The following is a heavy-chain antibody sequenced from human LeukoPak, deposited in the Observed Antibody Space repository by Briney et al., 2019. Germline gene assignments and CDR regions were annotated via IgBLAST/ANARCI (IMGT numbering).Heavy chain of an antibody. D-gene: IGHD4-17*01. Sequence: PSETLSLTCTVSGYSISSGYYWGWIRQPPGKGLEWIGSIYHSGSTYYNPSPKSRVTISVDTSKNQFSLKLSSVTAADTAVYYCAREAYGDYGDYFDYWGQGTLVTVSS. J-gene: IGHJ4*02. CDR1: GYSISSGYY. CDR2: IYHSGST. CDR3: AREAYGDYGDYFDY. V-gene: IGHV4-38-2*02.